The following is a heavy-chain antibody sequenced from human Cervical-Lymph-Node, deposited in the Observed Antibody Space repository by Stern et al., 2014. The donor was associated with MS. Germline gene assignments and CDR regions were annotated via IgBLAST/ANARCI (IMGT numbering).Heavy chain of an antibody. CDR3: ARDLRSDYSSSGFDY. CDR2: IYPRGSP. CDR1: GGSISGFY. Sequence: QVQLMQSGPGLVKPSETLSLACTVSGGSISGFYWSWIRQPAGKGLEWIGRIYPRGSPAQNPSLKSRVPMSVDTSRNQFPLKLRSVPAADTAVYYCARDLRSDYSSSGFDYWGQGTLVTVSS. J-gene: IGHJ4*02. D-gene: IGHD6-6*01. V-gene: IGHV4-4*07.